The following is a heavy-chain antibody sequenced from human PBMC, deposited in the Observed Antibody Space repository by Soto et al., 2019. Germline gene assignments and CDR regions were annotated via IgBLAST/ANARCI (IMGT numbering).Heavy chain of an antibody. CDR1: GFTFSSYG. D-gene: IGHD4-17*01. V-gene: IGHV3-30*18. CDR2: ISYDGNNK. CDR3: AKLPYGDYAEFDY. J-gene: IGHJ4*02. Sequence: QVQLVESGGGVVQPGRSLRLSCAASGFTFSSYGMHWVRQAPGKGLEWVAVISYDGNNKYYADSVKGRFTISRDNSKNTLYLQMNSLRAEDTAVYYCAKLPYGDYAEFDYWGQGTLVTVSS.